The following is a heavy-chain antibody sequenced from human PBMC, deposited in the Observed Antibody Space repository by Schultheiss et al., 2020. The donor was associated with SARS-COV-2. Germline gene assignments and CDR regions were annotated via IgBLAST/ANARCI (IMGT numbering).Heavy chain of an antibody. D-gene: IGHD6-25*01. CDR1: GFTFRNYW. V-gene: IGHV3-74*01. CDR2: INSDGSAS. J-gene: IGHJ2*01. CDR3: ARDGSGGWHFDL. Sequence: GGSLRLSCAASGFTFRNYWMHWVRQIPGKGLVWVSRINSDGSASSYADSVKGRFTISRDNAKNSLYLQMNSLRVEDTAVYYCARDGSGGWHFDLWGRGTLVTVSS.